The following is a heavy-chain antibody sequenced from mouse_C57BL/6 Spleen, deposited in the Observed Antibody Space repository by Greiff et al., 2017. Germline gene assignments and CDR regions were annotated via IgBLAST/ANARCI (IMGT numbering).Heavy chain of an antibody. CDR3: ARWRGNYDY. J-gene: IGHJ2*01. CDR1: GYTFTDYY. D-gene: IGHD2-1*01. V-gene: IGHV1-26*01. Sequence: VQLQQSGPELVKPGASVKISCKASGYTFTDYYMNWVKQSHGKSLEWIGDINPNNGGTSYNQKFKGKATLTVDKSSSTAYMELRSLTSEDSAVYYCARWRGNYDYWGQGTTLTVSS. CDR2: INPNNGGT.